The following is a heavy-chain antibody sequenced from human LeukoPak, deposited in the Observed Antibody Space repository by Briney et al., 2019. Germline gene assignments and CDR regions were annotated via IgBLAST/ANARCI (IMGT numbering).Heavy chain of an antibody. J-gene: IGHJ4*02. CDR3: ARWDYYDSSGYYVPWGY. CDR1: GGTFSSYA. V-gene: IGHV1-69*04. Sequence: ASVKVSCKASGGTFSSYAISWVRQAPGQGLEWMGRIIPILGIANYAQKFQGRVTITADKSTSTAYIELSSLRSEDTAVYYCARWDYYDSSGYYVPWGYWGQGTLVTVSS. D-gene: IGHD3-22*01. CDR2: IIPILGIA.